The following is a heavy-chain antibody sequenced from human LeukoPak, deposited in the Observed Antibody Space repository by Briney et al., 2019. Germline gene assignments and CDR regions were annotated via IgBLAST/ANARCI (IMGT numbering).Heavy chain of an antibody. CDR3: ARKIAVAGIFAFDY. CDR2: IYSGGST. J-gene: IGHJ4*02. V-gene: IGHV3-53*01. Sequence: GGSLRLSCAASGFTFSSYAMNWVRQAPGKGLEWVSVIYSGGSTYYADYVKGRFTISRDNSKNTLYLQMNSLRAEDTAVYYCARKIAVAGIFAFDYWGQGTLVTVSS. D-gene: IGHD6-19*01. CDR1: GFTFSSYA.